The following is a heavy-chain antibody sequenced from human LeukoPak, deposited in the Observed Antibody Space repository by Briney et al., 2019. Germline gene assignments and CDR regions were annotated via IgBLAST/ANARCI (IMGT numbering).Heavy chain of an antibody. CDR2: ISYDGSNK. Sequence: GGSLRLSCAASGFTFSSYAMHWVRQAPGKGLEWVAVISYDGSNKYYADSVKGRFTISRDNSKNTLYLQMNSLRAEDTAVYYCAKDEVPAAMYFQHWGQGTLVTVSS. D-gene: IGHD2-2*01. J-gene: IGHJ1*01. CDR3: AKDEVPAAMYFQH. V-gene: IGHV3-30-3*01. CDR1: GFTFSSYA.